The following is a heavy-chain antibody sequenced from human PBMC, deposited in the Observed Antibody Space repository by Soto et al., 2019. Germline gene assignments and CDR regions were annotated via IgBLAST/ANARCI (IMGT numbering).Heavy chain of an antibody. V-gene: IGHV1-2*02. CDR1: GYTFTGHY. CDR3: GRGRSGQIVVFY. D-gene: IGHD5-12*01. J-gene: IGHJ4*02. CDR2: IGPESGAT. Sequence: VASVKVSCKASGYTFTGHYIHWVRQAPEQGPEWMGEIGPESGATRYAQKFQGRVTMTRDMSITTVYMELNNLSPGDTAVYYCGRGRSGQIVVFYWGQGTPVTVSS.